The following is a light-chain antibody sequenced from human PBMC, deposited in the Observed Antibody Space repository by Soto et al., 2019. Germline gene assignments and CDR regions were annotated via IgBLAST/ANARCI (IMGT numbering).Light chain of an antibody. CDR1: SSDVGAYNY. CDR3: SAYTVSRTYV. V-gene: IGLV2-8*01. Sequence: QSVLTQPPSASGSPGQSVTISCTGTSSDVGAYNYVSWYQQHPGKAPKLLIYEVNKRPSGVPDRFSGSKSGNTASLTVSGLQAEDEADYYCSAYTVSRTYVLGNGTKVT. CDR2: EVN. J-gene: IGLJ1*01.